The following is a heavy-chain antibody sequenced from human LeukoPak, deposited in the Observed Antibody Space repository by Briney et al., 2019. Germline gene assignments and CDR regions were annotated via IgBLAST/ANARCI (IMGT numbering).Heavy chain of an antibody. V-gene: IGHV3-23*01. D-gene: IGHD4-11*01. CDR2: ISGSGGST. CDR1: GFTFSSYA. Sequence: GGSLRLSCAASGFTFSSYAMSWVRQAPGKGLEWVSAISGSGGSTYYADSVKGRFTISRDNSKNTLYLQMNSLRAEDTAVYYCAKRSGDYSNPAVYFQHWGQGTLVTVSS. J-gene: IGHJ1*01. CDR3: AKRSGDYSNPAVYFQH.